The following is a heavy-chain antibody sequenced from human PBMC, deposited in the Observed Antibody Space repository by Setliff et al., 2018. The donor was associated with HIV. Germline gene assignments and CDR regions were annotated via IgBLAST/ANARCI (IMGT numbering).Heavy chain of an antibody. Sequence: ASVKVSCKASGDTFNSLAFNWVRQAPGQGLEWMGWMNPNSGNSGYAQKFQGRVTMTRSTSFSTAYMELSNLTSEDTAIYYCARKHKVSLGRGIVVLWGFDPWGQGTLVTVSS. CDR3: ARKHKVSLGRGIVVLWGFDP. CDR2: MNPNSGNS. D-gene: IGHD3-10*01. J-gene: IGHJ5*02. V-gene: IGHV1-8*02. CDR1: GDTFNSLA.